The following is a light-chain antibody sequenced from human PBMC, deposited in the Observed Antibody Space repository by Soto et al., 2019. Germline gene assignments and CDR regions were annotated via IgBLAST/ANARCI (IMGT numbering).Light chain of an antibody. V-gene: IGLV2-23*02. CDR3: SSYAGSGEV. J-gene: IGLJ1*01. CDR2: EVA. Sequence: QSVLTQPASVSGSPGQSITISCSGTSSDVGAYNLVSWYQQYLGKAPELMIYEVATRPSGVSNRFSASKSGNTASLTISGLQAEDEAEYYCSSYAGSGEVFGTG. CDR1: SSDVGAYNL.